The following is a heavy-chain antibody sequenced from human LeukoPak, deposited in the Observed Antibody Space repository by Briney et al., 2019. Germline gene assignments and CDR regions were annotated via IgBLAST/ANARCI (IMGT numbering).Heavy chain of an antibody. CDR3: ARDEVDYYDSSGPEPFDY. CDR1: GYTFTSYY. CDR2: INPSAGST. Sequence: ASVKVSCKASGYTFTSYYMHWVRQAPGQGLEWMGIINPSAGSTSYAQKFQGRVTMTRDTSTSTVYMELSSLRSEDTAVYYCARDEVDYYDSSGPEPFDYWGQGTLVTVSS. J-gene: IGHJ4*02. D-gene: IGHD3-22*01. V-gene: IGHV1-46*01.